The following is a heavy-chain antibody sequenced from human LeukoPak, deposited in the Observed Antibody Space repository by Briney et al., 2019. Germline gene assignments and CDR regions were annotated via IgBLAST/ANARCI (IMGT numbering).Heavy chain of an antibody. CDR2: INPNSGGT. V-gene: IGHV1-2*06. CDR3: ARVAVYCSGTSCFRVWLDP. Sequence: ASVKVSCKASGYTFTGYYMHWVRQAPGQGLEWMGRINPNSGGTNYAQKFQGRVTMTRDTSISTAYMELSRLRSDDTAVYYCARVAVYCSGTSCFRVWLDPWGQGTLVTVSS. J-gene: IGHJ5*02. CDR1: GYTFTGYY. D-gene: IGHD2-2*01.